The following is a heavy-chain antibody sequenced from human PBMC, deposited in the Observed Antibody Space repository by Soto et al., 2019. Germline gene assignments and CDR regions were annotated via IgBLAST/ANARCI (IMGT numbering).Heavy chain of an antibody. V-gene: IGHV3-9*01. D-gene: IGHD3-10*01. CDR3: AKDAGRRGAEHLHH. CDR1: GFTFDHYV. Sequence: EVQLVESGGGLVQPGRSLRLSCAASGFTFDHYVMHWVRRAPGKGLEWVSGISSNSGGIDYADSVKGRFTISRDNAKNSLYLQMNSLRSEDTALYYCAKDAGRRGAEHLHHWGQGTLVVVSS. CDR2: ISSNSGGI. J-gene: IGHJ1*01.